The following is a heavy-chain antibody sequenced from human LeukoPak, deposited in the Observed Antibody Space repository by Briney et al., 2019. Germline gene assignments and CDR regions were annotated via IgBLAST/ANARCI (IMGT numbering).Heavy chain of an antibody. J-gene: IGHJ4*02. Sequence: SGKLSCKASGGTFSSYAISRERQAPAQGLELMGGIIPIFGTANYAQKFQGRVTMTEDTSTDTAYMELSSLRSDDMAVYYCAKLLGPEPSPYDILSGYYPIFDYWGQGTLVTVSS. CDR3: AKLLGPEPSPYDILSGYYPIFDY. CDR1: GGTFSSYA. V-gene: IGHV1-69*06. CDR2: IIPIFGTA. D-gene: IGHD3-9*01.